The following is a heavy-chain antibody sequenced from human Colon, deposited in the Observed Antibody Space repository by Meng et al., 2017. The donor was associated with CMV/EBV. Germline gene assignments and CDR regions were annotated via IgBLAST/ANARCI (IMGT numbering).Heavy chain of an antibody. CDR2: IRSSADRSGTTT. CDR3: ARVALLGGVPGHMDY. Sequence: GESLKISCAASGFSFSDYFMSWIRQAPGKGLEWVSYIRSSADRSGTTTFYAEFVRGRFTTSRDNAKNSLYLQMNSLRAEDTAVYYFARVALLGGVPGHMDYWGQGTLVTVSS. CDR1: GFSFSDYF. V-gene: IGHV3-11*04. D-gene: IGHD3-16*01. J-gene: IGHJ4*02.